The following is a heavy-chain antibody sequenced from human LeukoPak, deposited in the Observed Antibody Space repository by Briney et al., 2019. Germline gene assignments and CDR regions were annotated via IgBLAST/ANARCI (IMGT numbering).Heavy chain of an antibody. CDR2: INPNSGGT. CDR1: GYTFTGYY. Sequence: ASVKVSCKASGYTFTGYYMHWVRQAPGQGLEWIGWINPNSGGTNYAQKFQGRVTMTRDTSISTAYMELSRLRSDDTAVYYCARAPRWELLDGFDYWGQGTLVTVSS. CDR3: ARAPRWELLDGFDY. V-gene: IGHV1-2*02. D-gene: IGHD1-26*01. J-gene: IGHJ4*02.